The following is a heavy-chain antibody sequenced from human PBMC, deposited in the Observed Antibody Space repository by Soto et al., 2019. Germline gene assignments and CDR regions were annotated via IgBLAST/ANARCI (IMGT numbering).Heavy chain of an antibody. CDR2: TYYRSKWYN. D-gene: IGHD1-20*01. CDR3: AREHNWNPRLRWFDY. J-gene: IGHJ4*02. Sequence: SQTLSLTCVISGDSVSSNSAAWNWIRQSPSRGLEWLGRTYYRSKWYNDYAVSVKSRITINPDTSKNQFSLRLNSVTPEDTAVYYCAREHNWNPRLRWFDYWGQGTLVTVSS. CDR1: GDSVSSNSAA. V-gene: IGHV6-1*01.